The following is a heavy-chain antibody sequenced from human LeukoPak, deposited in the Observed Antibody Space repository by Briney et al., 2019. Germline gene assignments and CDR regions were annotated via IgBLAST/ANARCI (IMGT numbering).Heavy chain of an antibody. Sequence: GGSLRLSCTASGFAFGDYAMSWVRQAPGKGLEWVGFIRSKAYGGTTEYAASVKGRFTISRDDSKSIAYLQMNSLKTEDTAVYYCTRDTSSTSWCTVPDAFDIWGQGTMVTVSS. CDR1: GFAFGDYA. D-gene: IGHD2-2*01. CDR2: IRSKAYGGTT. V-gene: IGHV3-49*04. J-gene: IGHJ3*02. CDR3: TRDTSSTSWCTVPDAFDI.